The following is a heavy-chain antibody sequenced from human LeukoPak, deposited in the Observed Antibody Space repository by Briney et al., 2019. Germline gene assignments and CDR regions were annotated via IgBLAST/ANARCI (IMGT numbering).Heavy chain of an antibody. Sequence: GGSLRLSCAASGFTFSSYWMHWVRQAPGKGLVWVSRINSDGSSTSYADSVKGRFTISRDNAKNTLYLQMNSLRAEDTAVYYCARSPVTGYYYYYYYMDVWGKGTTVTISS. CDR3: ARSPVTGYYYYYYYMDV. CDR1: GFTFSSYW. CDR2: INSDGSST. V-gene: IGHV3-74*01. J-gene: IGHJ6*03. D-gene: IGHD3-9*01.